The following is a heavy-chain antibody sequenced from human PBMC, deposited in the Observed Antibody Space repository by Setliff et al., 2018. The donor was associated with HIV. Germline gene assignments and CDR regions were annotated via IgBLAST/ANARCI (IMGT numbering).Heavy chain of an antibody. J-gene: IGHJ4*02. CDR2: IDPSDSYT. CDR1: GYSFSSYW. V-gene: IGHV5-10-1*01. D-gene: IGHD2-15*01. Sequence: GESLKISCKGSGYSFSSYWINWVRQMPGKGLEWMGRIDPSDSYTNYSPSFQGHVSISADRSISTAYLQWSSLKASDTALYYCARHKNGGYSLDNWGQGTLVTVSS. CDR3: ARHKNGGYSLDN.